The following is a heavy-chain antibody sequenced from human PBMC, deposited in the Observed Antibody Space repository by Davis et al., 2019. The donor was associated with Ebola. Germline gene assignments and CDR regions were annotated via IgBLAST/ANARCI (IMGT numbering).Heavy chain of an antibody. CDR2: IYYSGST. V-gene: IGHV4-59*01. CDR3: ARGPRYSYKGLNWFDP. CDR1: GGSISSYY. Sequence: SETLSLTCTVSGGSISSYYWSWIRQPPGKGLEWIGYIYYSGSTNYNPSLKSRVTISVDTSKNQFSLKLSSVTAADTAVYYCARGPRYSYKGLNWFDPWGQGTLVTVSS. J-gene: IGHJ5*02. D-gene: IGHD5-18*01.